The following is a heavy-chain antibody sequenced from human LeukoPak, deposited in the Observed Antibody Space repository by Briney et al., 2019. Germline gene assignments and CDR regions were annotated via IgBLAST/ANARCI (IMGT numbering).Heavy chain of an antibody. V-gene: IGHV1-2*02. J-gene: IGHJ6*03. D-gene: IGHD3-10*01. CDR2: INPHSGGT. Sequence: ASVKVSCKASGYTFTDYYMHWVRQAPGQGLEWMGWINPHSGGTDHAQKFQGRVTMTRDTSISTAYMELSRLRSDDTAVYFCARDSATYYGSDYYMDVWGKGTAVTISS. CDR1: GYTFTDYY. CDR3: ARDSATYYGSDYYMDV.